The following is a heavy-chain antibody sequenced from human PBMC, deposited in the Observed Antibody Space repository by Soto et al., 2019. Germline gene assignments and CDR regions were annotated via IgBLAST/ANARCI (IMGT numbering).Heavy chain of an antibody. V-gene: IGHV3-30*18. Sequence: GGSLRLSCAASGFTFSSYGMHWVRQAPGKGLEWVAVISYDGSNKYYADSVKGRFTISRDSSKNTLYLQMNSLRAEDTAVYYCAKGPTGYHDYWGQGTLVTVSS. D-gene: IGHD2-2*01. CDR3: AKGPTGYHDY. CDR1: GFTFSSYG. CDR2: ISYDGSNK. J-gene: IGHJ4*02.